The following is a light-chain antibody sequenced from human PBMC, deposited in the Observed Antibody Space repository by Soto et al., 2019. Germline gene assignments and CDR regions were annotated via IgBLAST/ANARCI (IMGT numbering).Light chain of an antibody. CDR2: DAS. Sequence: DIQMTQSPSSLSASVGDRVTITCLASQSISSWLAWYQQKAGKAPKLLIYDASSLESGVPSRFSGSGSGTESTLTISSLQPDDFATYYCQHYNSYSEAFGQGTKVDIK. CDR3: QHYNSYSEA. J-gene: IGKJ1*01. CDR1: QSISSW. V-gene: IGKV1-5*01.